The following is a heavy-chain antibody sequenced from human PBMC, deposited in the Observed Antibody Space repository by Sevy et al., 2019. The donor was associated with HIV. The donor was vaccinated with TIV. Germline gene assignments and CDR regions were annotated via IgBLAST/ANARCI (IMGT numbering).Heavy chain of an antibody. D-gene: IGHD3-3*02. CDR3: ARWSISLDY. CDR2: ITPALGAT. V-gene: IGHV1-69*13. Sequence: ASLKVSCKASGGTFRSYITSWVRQAPGQGLEWMGGITPALGATNYARNFKDRVTITADESTNTVYMELRGLRSEDTAVYFCARWSISLDYWGQGTLVTVSS. J-gene: IGHJ4*02. CDR1: GGTFRSYI.